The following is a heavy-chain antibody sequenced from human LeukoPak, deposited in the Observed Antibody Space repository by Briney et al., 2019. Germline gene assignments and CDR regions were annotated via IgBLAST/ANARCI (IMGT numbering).Heavy chain of an antibody. V-gene: IGHV3-49*04. J-gene: IGHJ6*02. CDR1: GFNFGDHA. Sequence: GGSLRLSCTTSGFNFGDHAMTWVRQAPGKGLECVGFIRSKAYRGTTEYAASVKGRFTISRDDSKSVVYLQMNSLKSEDTAVYYCSRGPIQLWVHNGVDVWGQGTTVTVSS. CDR2: IRSKAYRGTT. CDR3: SRGPIQLWVHNGVDV. D-gene: IGHD5-18*01.